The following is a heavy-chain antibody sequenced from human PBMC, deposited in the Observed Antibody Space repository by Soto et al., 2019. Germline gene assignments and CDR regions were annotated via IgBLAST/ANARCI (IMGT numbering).Heavy chain of an antibody. D-gene: IGHD6-19*01. CDR3: ARDSIGIAVAGTAHWSFDF. V-gene: IGHV1-69*04. J-gene: IGHJ2*01. CDR1: GGTFSSYT. Sequence: SVKVSCKASGGTFSSYTISWVRQAPGQGLEWMGRIIPILGIANYAQKFQGRVTITADKSTSTAYMELSSLRSEDTAVYYCARDSIGIAVAGTAHWSFDFWGRGPLVNVFS. CDR2: IIPILGIA.